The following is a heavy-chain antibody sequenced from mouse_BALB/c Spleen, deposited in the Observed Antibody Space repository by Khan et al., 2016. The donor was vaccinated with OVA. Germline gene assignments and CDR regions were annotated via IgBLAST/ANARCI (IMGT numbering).Heavy chain of an antibody. CDR2: IRSSGST. V-gene: IGHV3-2*02. Sequence: VQLKQSGPGLVKPSQTLSLTCTVTGYSITSDYVRNWIRQFPGNKLEWMGYIRSSGSTNYNPPLKSRISITRDSSKNQFFLQLNSVNTEDTSTCYCARDSSRYYYAMDYWGQGTSVTVSS. D-gene: IGHD2-12*01. CDR3: ARDSSRYYYAMDY. CDR1: GYSITSDYV. J-gene: IGHJ4*01.